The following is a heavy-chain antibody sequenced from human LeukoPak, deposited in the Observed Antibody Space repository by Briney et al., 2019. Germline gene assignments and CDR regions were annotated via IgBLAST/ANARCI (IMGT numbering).Heavy chain of an antibody. CDR3: AKDGGCSSTTCYSPYYFDY. V-gene: IGHV3-30*18. D-gene: IGHD2-2*01. CDR1: GFTFSSYG. Sequence: AGGSLRLSCAASGFTFSSYGMHWVRQAPGKGLEWVAVVSYDGSNKYYADSVKGRFTISRVNSKNTLYLQMNSLRAEDTAVYYCAKDGGCSSTTCYSPYYFDYWGQGTLVTVSS. J-gene: IGHJ4*02. CDR2: VSYDGSNK.